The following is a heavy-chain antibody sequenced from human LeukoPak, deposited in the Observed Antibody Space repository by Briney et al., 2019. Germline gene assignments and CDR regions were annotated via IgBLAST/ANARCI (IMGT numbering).Heavy chain of an antibody. V-gene: IGHV3-21*01. CDR2: ISSSSSYI. Sequence: GGSLRLSCAASGFTFSSYSMNWVRQAPGKGLEWVSSISSSSSYIYYAGSVKGRFTISRGNAKNSLYLQMNSLRAEDTAVYYCARYQNTDYYDSSGYVYYYYYYMDVWGKGTTVTVSS. CDR1: GFTFSSYS. J-gene: IGHJ6*03. CDR3: ARYQNTDYYDSSGYVYYYYYYMDV. D-gene: IGHD3-22*01.